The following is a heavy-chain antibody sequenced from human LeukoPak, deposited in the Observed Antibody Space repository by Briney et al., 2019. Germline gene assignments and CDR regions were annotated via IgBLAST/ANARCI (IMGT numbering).Heavy chain of an antibody. V-gene: IGHV1-2*02. Sequence: GALVKLSCYASGYTFTGYYMHWVRQAPGQGLEWMGWINPNRGGTNYAQKFQGRVTITRDTSISTAYMELSRLRSDDTAVYYCARSPREYSSSWYLPFDYWGQGTLVTVSS. CDR3: ARSPREYSSSWYLPFDY. CDR1: GYTFTGYY. J-gene: IGHJ4*02. CDR2: INPNRGGT. D-gene: IGHD6-13*01.